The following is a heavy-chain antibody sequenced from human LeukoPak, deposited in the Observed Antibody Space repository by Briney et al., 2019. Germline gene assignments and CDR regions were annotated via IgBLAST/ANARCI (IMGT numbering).Heavy chain of an antibody. CDR1: GFTVSSNY. Sequence: PGGSLRLSCAASGFTVSSNYMSWVRQAPGKGLEWVSVIYSGGSTYYADSVKGRFTISRDNSKNTLYLQMNSLRAEDTAVYYCARDGRYGDHEREDYWGQGTLVTVSS. D-gene: IGHD4-17*01. V-gene: IGHV3-53*01. CDR3: ARDGRYGDHEREDY. CDR2: IYSGGST. J-gene: IGHJ4*02.